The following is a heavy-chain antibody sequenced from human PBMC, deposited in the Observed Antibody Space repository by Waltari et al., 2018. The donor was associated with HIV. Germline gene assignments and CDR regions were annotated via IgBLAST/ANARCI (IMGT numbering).Heavy chain of an antibody. CDR1: GFNLITHQ. J-gene: IGHJ2*01. Sequence: EVQLLESGGGLVQPGGSLTLACVAFGFNLITHQLSWVRQAPGKGLEWVANIKQDGSEKYYVDSVKGRFTISRDNAKNSLYLQMNSLRAEDTAVYYCARTPTWYFDLWGRGTLVTVSS. CDR2: IKQDGSEK. CDR3: ARTPTWYFDL. V-gene: IGHV3-7*01.